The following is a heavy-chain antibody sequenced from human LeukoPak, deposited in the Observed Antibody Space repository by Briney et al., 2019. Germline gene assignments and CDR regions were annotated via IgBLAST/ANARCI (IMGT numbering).Heavy chain of an antibody. CDR1: GFTFSSYG. CDR3: AKDHGRDYYGSGRYDY. V-gene: IGHV3-23*01. D-gene: IGHD3-10*01. Sequence: GGSPRLSCAASGFTFSSYGMSWVRQAPGKGLEWVSAISGSGGSTYYADSVKGRFTISRDNSKNTLYLQMNSLRAEDTAVYYCAKDHGRDYYGSGRYDYWGQGTLVTVSS. J-gene: IGHJ4*02. CDR2: ISGSGGST.